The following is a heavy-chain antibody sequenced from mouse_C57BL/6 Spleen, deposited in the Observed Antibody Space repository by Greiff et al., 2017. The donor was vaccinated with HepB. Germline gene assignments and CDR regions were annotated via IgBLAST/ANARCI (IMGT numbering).Heavy chain of an antibody. J-gene: IGHJ3*01. CDR3: TRLYYGYDGVAY. Sequence: EVQLQQSGAELVRPGASVKLSCTASGFNIKDDYMHWVKQRPEQGLEWIGWIDPENGDTEYASKFQGKATITADTSSNTAYLQLSSLTSEDTAVYYCTRLYYGYDGVAYWGQGTLVTVSA. CDR2: IDPENGDT. CDR1: GFNIKDDY. D-gene: IGHD2-2*01. V-gene: IGHV14-4*01.